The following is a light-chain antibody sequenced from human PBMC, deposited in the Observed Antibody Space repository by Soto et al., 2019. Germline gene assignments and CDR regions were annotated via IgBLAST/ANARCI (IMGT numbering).Light chain of an antibody. CDR2: DTS. V-gene: IGLV7-46*02. CDR1: TGAVTSGHY. J-gene: IGLJ3*02. Sequence: QAVVTQEPSLPVSPGGTVTLTCASRTGAVTSGHYPYWFQQKPVQAPTTLIYDTSNKYPWTPARFSGSLLGGKAALTLLGAQPEDEAEFYCVLFYSGARVFGGGTKLTAL. CDR3: VLFYSGARV.